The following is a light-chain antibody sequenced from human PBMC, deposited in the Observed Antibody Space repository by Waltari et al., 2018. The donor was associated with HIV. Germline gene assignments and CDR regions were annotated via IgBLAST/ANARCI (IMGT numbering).Light chain of an antibody. CDR3: SSYTSSSVV. Sequence: QYALPQPASVSGSPGQSITLSCTGTSSAVGGYTNVSWYQQHPGKAPKLMIYVVSNRPSGVSNRFSGSKSGNTASLTISGLQAEDEADYYCSSYTSSSVVFGGGTKLTVL. CDR2: VVS. J-gene: IGLJ2*01. V-gene: IGLV2-14*01. CDR1: SSAVGGYTN.